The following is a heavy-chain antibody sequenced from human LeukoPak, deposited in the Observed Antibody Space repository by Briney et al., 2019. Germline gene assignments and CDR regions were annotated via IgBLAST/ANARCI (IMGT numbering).Heavy chain of an antibody. Sequence: SETLSLTCAVYGESFSGHYWSFIRQTPGQGLEWIGEINHGGRINYNPSLVGRVTVSVDTSKNQFSLNLSSVTAADTAVYYCARGHYDSGGYYYGIRAYYFDYWGQGTLVTVSS. V-gene: IGHV4-34*01. CDR1: GESFSGHY. CDR3: ARGHYDSGGYYYGIRAYYFDY. J-gene: IGHJ4*02. D-gene: IGHD3-22*01. CDR2: INHGGRI.